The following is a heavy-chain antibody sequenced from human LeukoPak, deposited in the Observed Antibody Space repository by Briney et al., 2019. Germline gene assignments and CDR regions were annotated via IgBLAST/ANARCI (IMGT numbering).Heavy chain of an antibody. Sequence: GESLKISCKGSGYRFSSYWIGWVRQMPGKGLEWMGIIYPGDSETRYSPSFQGQVTISADKSISTAYLQWSSLKASDAAMYYCVRALGYCSSGSCYYYDYWGQGTLVTVSS. CDR1: GYRFSSYW. CDR2: IYPGDSET. CDR3: VRALGYCSSGSCYYYDY. D-gene: IGHD2-15*01. V-gene: IGHV5-51*01. J-gene: IGHJ4*02.